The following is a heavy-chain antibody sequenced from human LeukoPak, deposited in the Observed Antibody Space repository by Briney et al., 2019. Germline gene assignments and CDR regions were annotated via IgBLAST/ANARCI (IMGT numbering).Heavy chain of an antibody. CDR2: IIPIFGTA. V-gene: IGHV1-69*13. CDR1: GGTFSSYA. J-gene: IGHJ5*02. D-gene: IGHD2-15*01. Sequence: SVKVSCKASGGTFSSYAISWVRQVPGQGLEWMGGIIPIFGTANYAQKFQGRVTITADESTSTAYMELSSLRSEDTAVYYCARDRLHCSGGSCYSEEVLWFDPWGQGTLVTVSS. CDR3: ARDRLHCSGGSCYSEEVLWFDP.